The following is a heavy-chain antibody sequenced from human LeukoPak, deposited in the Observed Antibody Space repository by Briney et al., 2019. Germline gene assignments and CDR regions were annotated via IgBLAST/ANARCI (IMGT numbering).Heavy chain of an antibody. CDR3: ARRRSLGKIYYCSGTDA. CDR2: ISAYNGNT. D-gene: IGHD4-23*01. CDR1: GYTFTSYG. V-gene: IGHV1-18*01. J-gene: IGHJ6*02. Sequence: ASVKVSCKASGYTFTSYGISWVRQAPGQGLEWMGWISAYNGNTNYAQKLQGRVTMTTDTSTSTAYMELRSLRSDDTAVYYCARRRSLGKIYYCSGTDAWGHGTTVTVYS.